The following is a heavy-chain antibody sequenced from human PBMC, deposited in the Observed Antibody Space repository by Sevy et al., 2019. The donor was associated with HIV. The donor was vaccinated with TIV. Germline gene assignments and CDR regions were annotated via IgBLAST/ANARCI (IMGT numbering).Heavy chain of an antibody. CDR3: AKAPNGYYGSGREGYYFDY. CDR1: GFTFSCYA. CDR2: ISGSGGST. Sequence: GGSLRLSCAASGFTFSCYAMSWVRQAPGKGLEWVSAISGSGGSTYYADSVKGRFTISRDNSKNTLYLQMNSLRAEDTAVYYCAKAPNGYYGSGREGYYFDYWGQGTLVTVSS. J-gene: IGHJ4*02. V-gene: IGHV3-23*01. D-gene: IGHD3-10*01.